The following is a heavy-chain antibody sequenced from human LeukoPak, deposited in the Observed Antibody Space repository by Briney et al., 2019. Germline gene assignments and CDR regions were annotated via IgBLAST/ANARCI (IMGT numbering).Heavy chain of an antibody. V-gene: IGHV4-30-4*07. CDR1: GGSISSGGYS. CDR2: IYYSGST. CDR3: ARGPSYYNGDY. J-gene: IGHJ4*02. D-gene: IGHD3-10*01. Sequence: PSETLSLTSAVSGGSISSGGYSWSWIRQPPGKGLEWIGYIYYSGSTYYNPSLKSRVTISVDTSKNQFSLKLSSVTAADTAVYYCARGPSYYNGDYWGQGTLVTVSS.